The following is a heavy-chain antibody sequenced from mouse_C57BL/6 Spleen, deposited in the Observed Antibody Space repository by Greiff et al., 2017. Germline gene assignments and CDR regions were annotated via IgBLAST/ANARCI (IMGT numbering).Heavy chain of an antibody. J-gene: IGHJ1*03. D-gene: IGHD2-1*01. CDR2: ISSGSSTI. CDR3: ARERDLLRYFDV. CDR1: GFTFSDYG. V-gene: IGHV5-17*01. Sequence: DVKLVESGGGLVKPGGSLKLSCAASGFTFSDYGMHWVRQAPEQGLEWVAYISSGSSTIYYADTVKGRFTISRDNAKNTLFLQMTSLRSEDTAMYYCARERDLLRYFDVWGTGTTVTVSS.